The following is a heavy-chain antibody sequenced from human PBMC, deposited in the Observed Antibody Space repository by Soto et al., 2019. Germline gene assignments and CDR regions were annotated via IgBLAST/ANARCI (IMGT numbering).Heavy chain of an antibody. Sequence: GGSLRLSCAASGFTSSNSAMHWVRQAPGKGLEWVAVISFDGNNKYYVDSVKGRFTISRDNSKNTLYLQMNSLRAEDTAVYYCARDRVLAGIGEVDYWGQGTLVTVSS. V-gene: IGHV3-30-3*01. CDR3: ARDRVLAGIGEVDY. CDR2: ISFDGNNK. J-gene: IGHJ4*02. D-gene: IGHD6-19*01. CDR1: GFTSSNSA.